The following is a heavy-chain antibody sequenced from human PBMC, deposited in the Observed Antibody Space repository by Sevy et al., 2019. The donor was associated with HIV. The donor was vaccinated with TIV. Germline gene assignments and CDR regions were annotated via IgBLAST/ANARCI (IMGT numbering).Heavy chain of an antibody. CDR2: IWYDGSNQ. CDR1: GFTFSEFG. Sequence: GGSLRLSCSASGFTFSEFGMHWVRQAPGKGLEWVAVIWYDGSNQYYADSLKGRFTISRDNSKNMLYLQMNSLRAEDTAVYYCARSLSVVAEETFDYWGQGILVTVSS. CDR3: ARSLSVVAEETFDY. J-gene: IGHJ4*02. V-gene: IGHV3-33*01.